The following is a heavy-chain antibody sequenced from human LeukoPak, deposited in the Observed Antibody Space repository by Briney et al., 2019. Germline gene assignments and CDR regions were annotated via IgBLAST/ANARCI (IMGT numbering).Heavy chain of an antibody. CDR2: IYYSGST. CDR1: GGSISSYY. D-gene: IGHD6-13*01. J-gene: IGHJ3*02. CDR3: ARADRGVLEDAFDI. Sequence: SETLSLTCTVSGGSISSYYWSWIRQPPGKGLEWIGYIYYSGSTNYNPSLKSRVTISVDTSKNQFSRKLSSVTAADTAVYYCARADRGVLEDAFDIWGQGTMVTVSS. V-gene: IGHV4-59*01.